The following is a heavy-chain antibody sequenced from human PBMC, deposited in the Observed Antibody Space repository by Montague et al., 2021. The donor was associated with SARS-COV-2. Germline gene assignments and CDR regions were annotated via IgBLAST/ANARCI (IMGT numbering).Heavy chain of an antibody. J-gene: IGHJ3*02. V-gene: IGHV4-59*08. CDR3: ASPTYYYDSSGFDAFDI. CDR1: GGSISNYY. Sequence: SETLSLTCTVSGGSISNYYWSWIRQPPGKGLEWIGYIYYSGSTNYNPSLKSRVTISVDTSKSQFSLKLSSVTAADTAVYYCASPTYYYDSSGFDAFDIWGQGTMVTVSS. CDR2: IYYSGST. D-gene: IGHD3-22*01.